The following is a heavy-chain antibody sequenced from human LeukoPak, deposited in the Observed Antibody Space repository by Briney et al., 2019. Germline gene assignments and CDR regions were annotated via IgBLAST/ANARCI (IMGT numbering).Heavy chain of an antibody. Sequence: ASVKVSCKGSGYTVTSYGISWGRQAPGQGLEWMGWISAYNGKRNYAQKLQGRVTMTTDTSTSTAYMELRSLRSDDTAVYYCARLKGEISPNYYYYMDVWGKGTTVTVSS. D-gene: IGHD3-10*01. V-gene: IGHV1-18*01. CDR2: ISAYNGKR. CDR3: ARLKGEISPNYYYYMDV. CDR1: GYTVTSYG. J-gene: IGHJ6*03.